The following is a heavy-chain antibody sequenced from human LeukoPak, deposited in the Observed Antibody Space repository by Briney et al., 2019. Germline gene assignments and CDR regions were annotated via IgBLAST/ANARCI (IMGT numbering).Heavy chain of an antibody. V-gene: IGHV1-18*01. Sequence: SVKVSCKASGYTLTSYGISWVRQAPGQGLEWMGWISGYNGNTNYAQKLQGRVTMTTDTSTNTAYMELTSLRPDDTAVYYCARDSFVSSGYPFYWGQGTLVIVSS. CDR3: ARDSFVSSGYPFY. CDR1: GYTLTSYG. CDR2: ISGYNGNT. J-gene: IGHJ4*02. D-gene: IGHD3-22*01.